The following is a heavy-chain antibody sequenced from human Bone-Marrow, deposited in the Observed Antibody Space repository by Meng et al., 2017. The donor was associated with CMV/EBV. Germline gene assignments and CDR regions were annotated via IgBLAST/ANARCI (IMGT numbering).Heavy chain of an antibody. CDR2: IYYSGST. CDR3: ARRAPMTLGPFDI. D-gene: IGHD3-22*01. CDR1: GGSISSYY. V-gene: IGHV4-59*01. Sequence: SETLSLTCTVSGGSISSYYWSWIRQPPGKGLEWIGYIYYSGSTNYNPSLKSRVTISVDTSKNQFSLKLSSVTAADTAVYYCARRAPMTLGPFDIWGQGTMVTVSS. J-gene: IGHJ3*02.